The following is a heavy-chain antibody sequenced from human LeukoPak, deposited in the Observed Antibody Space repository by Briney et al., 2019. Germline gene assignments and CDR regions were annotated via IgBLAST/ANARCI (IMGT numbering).Heavy chain of an antibody. V-gene: IGHV3-23*01. CDR3: AREGDSRWGELSP. CDR1: GFTFSSYA. J-gene: IGHJ1*01. D-gene: IGHD3-16*02. CDR2: ISSGDRT. Sequence: GGSLRLSCAASGFTFSSYAMNWVRQAPGKGLEWVAGISSGDRTFHAESVKGRFTISRDKSKDTLYLQMNSLRAEDTAVYYCAREGDSRWGELSPWGQGTLVTVSA.